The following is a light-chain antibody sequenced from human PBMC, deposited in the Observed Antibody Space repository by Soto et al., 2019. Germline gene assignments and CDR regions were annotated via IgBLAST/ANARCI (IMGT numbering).Light chain of an antibody. CDR1: QTIKSNY. CDR3: QQYGSSPWT. J-gene: IGKJ1*01. V-gene: IGKV3-20*01. CDR2: GAS. Sequence: ETVLTQSLGTLSLSPGERATLSCGASQTIKSNYLAWYRQTPGQAPRLLIYGASNRATGIADRFSGSGSGTDFTLIISRLEPEDFALYYCQQYGSSPWTFDQGTKVEIK.